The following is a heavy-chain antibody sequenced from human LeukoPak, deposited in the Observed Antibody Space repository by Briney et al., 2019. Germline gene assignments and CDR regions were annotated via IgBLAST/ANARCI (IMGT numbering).Heavy chain of an antibody. CDR1: GGSISSSSYY. D-gene: IGHD3-16*01. Sequence: SETLSLTCTVSGGSISSSSYYWGWIRQPPGKGLEWIGSIYYSGSTYYNPSLKSRVTISVDTSKNQFSLKLSSVTAADTAVYYCARDRLWADYYYYYMDVWGKGTTVTVSS. V-gene: IGHV4-39*07. J-gene: IGHJ6*03. CDR3: ARDRLWADYYYYYMDV. CDR2: IYYSGST.